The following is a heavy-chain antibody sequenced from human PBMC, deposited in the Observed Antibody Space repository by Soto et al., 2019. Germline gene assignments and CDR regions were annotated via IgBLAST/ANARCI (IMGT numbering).Heavy chain of an antibody. CDR2: IYYSGST. Sequence: SETLSLTCTVSGGSVSSGSYYWSWIRQPPGKGLEWIGYIYYSGSTNYNPSLKSRVTISVDTSKNQFSLKLSSVTAADTAVYYCARGPIAYYYDSSGYNYYYYGMDVWGQGTTVTVSS. CDR1: GGSVSSGSYY. D-gene: IGHD3-22*01. CDR3: ARGPIAYYYDSSGYNYYYYGMDV. J-gene: IGHJ6*02. V-gene: IGHV4-61*01.